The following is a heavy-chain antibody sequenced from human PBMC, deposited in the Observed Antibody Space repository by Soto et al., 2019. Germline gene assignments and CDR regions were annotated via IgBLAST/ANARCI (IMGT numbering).Heavy chain of an antibody. Sequence: GGSLRLSCAASGFTFSSYAMSWVRQAPGKGLEWVSAISGSGGSTYYADSVKGRFTISRDNSKNTLYLQMNSLRAEDTAVYYCAKSEIWMTYYYDSSGYYPDYWGQGTLVTVSS. CDR1: GFTFSSYA. D-gene: IGHD3-22*01. CDR2: ISGSGGST. J-gene: IGHJ4*02. V-gene: IGHV3-23*01. CDR3: AKSEIWMTYYYDSSGYYPDY.